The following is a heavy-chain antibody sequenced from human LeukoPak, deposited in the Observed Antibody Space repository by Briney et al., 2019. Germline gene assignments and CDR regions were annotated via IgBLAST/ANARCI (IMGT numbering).Heavy chain of an antibody. J-gene: IGHJ5*02. V-gene: IGHV1-69*01. CDR2: IIPIFGTA. CDR3: ARDRLDSSGYYYEMGFDP. Sequence: SVKVSCKASGGTFSSYAVSWVRQAPGQGLEWMGGIIPIFGTAKYAQMLQGRVTITADESTSTAYMELSSLRSEDTAVYYCARDRLDSSGYYYEMGFDPWGQGTLVTVSS. D-gene: IGHD3-22*01. CDR1: GGTFSSYA.